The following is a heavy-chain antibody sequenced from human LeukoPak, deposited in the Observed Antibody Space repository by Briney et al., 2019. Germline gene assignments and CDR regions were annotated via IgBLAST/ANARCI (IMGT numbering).Heavy chain of an antibody. CDR2: IIPILGIA. Sequence: ASVTVSFKASGGTFSSYAISWVRQAPGQGLEWMGRIIPILGIANYAQKFQGRVTITADKSTSTAYMELSSLRSEDTAVYYCASSTSVYYYYYGMDVWGQGTTVTVSS. D-gene: IGHD2-2*01. CDR3: ASSTSVYYYYYGMDV. V-gene: IGHV1-69*04. CDR1: GGTFSSYA. J-gene: IGHJ6*02.